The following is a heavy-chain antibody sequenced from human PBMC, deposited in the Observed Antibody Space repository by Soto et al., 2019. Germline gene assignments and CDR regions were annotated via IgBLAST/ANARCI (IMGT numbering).Heavy chain of an antibody. J-gene: IGHJ3*02. V-gene: IGHV3-48*02. CDR2: ISSSSSTI. CDR3: ARDVGAGVMTAVNAFDI. D-gene: IGHD4-17*01. Sequence: GGSLRLSCAASGFTFSSYSMNWVRQAPGKGLEWVSYISSSSSTIYYADSVKGRFTISRDNAKNSLYLQMNSLRDEDTAVYYCARDVGAGVMTAVNAFDIWGQGTMVTVSS. CDR1: GFTFSSYS.